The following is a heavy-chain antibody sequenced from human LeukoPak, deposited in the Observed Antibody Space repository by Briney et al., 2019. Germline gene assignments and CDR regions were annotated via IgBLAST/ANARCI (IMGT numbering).Heavy chain of an antibody. V-gene: IGHV3-23*01. Sequence: GGSLRLSCAASGFTFSTYAMNWVRQAPGKGLEWVSVISGTGASTYHADSVQGRFTIPRDNSKNTLYLQMNGLRAEDTAVYYCAKQAPSGTYYLLDSWGQGTLVTVFS. D-gene: IGHD1-26*01. CDR1: GFTFSTYA. J-gene: IGHJ4*02. CDR2: ISGTGAST. CDR3: AKQAPSGTYYLLDS.